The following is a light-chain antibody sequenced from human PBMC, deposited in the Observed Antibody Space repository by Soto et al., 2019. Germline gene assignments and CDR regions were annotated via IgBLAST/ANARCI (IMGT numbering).Light chain of an antibody. Sequence: QSALTQPPSVSGSPGQSVTISCTGTSSDVGSYNRVSWYQQPPGTAPKLMIYEVSNRPSGVPDRFSGSKSGNMASLTISGLQAEDEADYYCSLYTSSSIVVFGGGTKLTVL. CDR2: EVS. J-gene: IGLJ2*01. V-gene: IGLV2-18*01. CDR3: SLYTSSSIVV. CDR1: SSDVGSYNR.